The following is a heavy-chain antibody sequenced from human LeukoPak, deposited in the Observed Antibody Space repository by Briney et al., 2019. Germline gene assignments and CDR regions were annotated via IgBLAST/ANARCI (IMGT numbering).Heavy chain of an antibody. D-gene: IGHD3-22*01. CDR3: AKGALVVSEAYFQH. J-gene: IGHJ1*01. CDR2: ISPAGGTT. V-gene: IGHV3-23*01. CDR1: GFTFSSEA. Sequence: PGGSLRLSCAVSGFTFSSEAMGWVRQLPGGGLEWVSTISPAGGTTYYAESMKGRFTISRDNSKNTLYLEMNSLRAEDTAVYYCAKGALVVSEAYFQHWGQGTLVTVSS.